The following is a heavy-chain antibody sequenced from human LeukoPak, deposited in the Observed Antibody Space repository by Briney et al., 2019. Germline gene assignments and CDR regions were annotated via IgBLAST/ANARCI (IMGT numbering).Heavy chain of an antibody. CDR1: GFTFSSYE. Sequence: GGSLRLSCAASGFTFSSYEMNWVRQAPGKGLEWVSYISGSGSAIYYADSVKGRVTISRDNSKNTLYLQMNSLRAEDAAVYYCVKPYYFSSGSLNWGQGTLVTVSS. CDR3: VKPYYFSSGSLN. D-gene: IGHD3-10*01. J-gene: IGHJ4*02. CDR2: ISGSGSAI. V-gene: IGHV3-48*03.